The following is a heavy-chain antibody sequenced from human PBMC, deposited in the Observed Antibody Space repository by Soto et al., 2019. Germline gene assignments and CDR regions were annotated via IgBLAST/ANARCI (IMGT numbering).Heavy chain of an antibody. Sequence: GGSLRLSCAASRFTFSSYPMHWVRQRPAEGLVWVSRITSDGKSKAYAESVKGRFAISRDNAKNTLYLQMNGLTAEDTAVYYCARESGDWPLNWFDPWGQGTLVTVSS. CDR2: ITSDGKSK. D-gene: IGHD2-21*02. CDR1: RFTFSSYP. J-gene: IGHJ5*02. CDR3: ARESGDWPLNWFDP. V-gene: IGHV3-74*01.